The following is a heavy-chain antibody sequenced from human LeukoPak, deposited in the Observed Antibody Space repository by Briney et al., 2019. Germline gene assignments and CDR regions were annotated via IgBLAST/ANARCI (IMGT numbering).Heavy chain of an antibody. J-gene: IGHJ4*02. Sequence: PGKSLRLSCAASGFTFSHYWMTWVRQAPGQGLEWVANINQEGSEKYYVDSVKGRFSISRDNAKNSVYLQMNSLRAEDTAVYYCATGDDYDDYFDYWGQGTLVTVSS. V-gene: IGHV3-7*01. CDR3: ATGDDYDDYFDY. CDR2: INQEGSEK. D-gene: IGHD4-17*01. CDR1: GFTFSHYW.